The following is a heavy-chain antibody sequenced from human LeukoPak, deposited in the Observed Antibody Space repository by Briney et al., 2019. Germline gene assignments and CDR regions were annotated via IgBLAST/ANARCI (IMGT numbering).Heavy chain of an antibody. CDR2: IYYSGST. D-gene: IGHD6-19*01. Sequence: SETLSLTCTVSGGSISSYYWSWIRQPPGKGLEWIGYIYYSGSTNYNPSLKSRATISVDTSKNQFSLKLSSVTAADTAMYYCARDGSSGLAFDIWGQGTMVTVSS. CDR3: ARDGSSGLAFDI. CDR1: GGSISSYY. V-gene: IGHV4-59*01. J-gene: IGHJ3*02.